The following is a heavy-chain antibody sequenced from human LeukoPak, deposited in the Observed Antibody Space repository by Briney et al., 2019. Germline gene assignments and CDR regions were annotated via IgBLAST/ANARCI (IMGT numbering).Heavy chain of an antibody. J-gene: IGHJ6*02. CDR1: GYSFTSYW. CDR3: ARLAQQLVQDYYYGMDV. CDR2: IYPGDSDT. V-gene: IGHV5-51*01. D-gene: IGHD6-13*01. Sequence: GESLKISCKGSGYSFTSYWIGWVRQMPGKGLEWMGIIYPGDSDTRYSPSFQGQVTISAGKSISTAYLQWSSLKASDTAMYYCARLAQQLVQDYYYGMDVWGQGTTVTVSS.